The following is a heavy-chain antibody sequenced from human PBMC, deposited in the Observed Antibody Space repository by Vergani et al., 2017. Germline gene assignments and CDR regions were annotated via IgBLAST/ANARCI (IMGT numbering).Heavy chain of an antibody. CDR1: GFTFSSYW. V-gene: IGHV3-7*03. J-gene: IGHJ4*02. D-gene: IGHD2-2*01. Sequence: EVQLVESGGGLVQPGGSLRLSCAASGFTFSSYWMTWVRQAPGKGLEWVANIKQDGSEKYYVDSVKGRFTISRDNAKNSLYLQMNSLRADDTAVYYCARGYCDSTTCRGPGFFDYWGQGTLVTVSS. CDR2: IKQDGSEK. CDR3: ARGYCDSTTCRGPGFFDY.